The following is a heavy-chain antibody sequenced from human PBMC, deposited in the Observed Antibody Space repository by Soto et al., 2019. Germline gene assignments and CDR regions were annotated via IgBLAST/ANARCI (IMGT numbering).Heavy chain of an antibody. D-gene: IGHD2-2*01. CDR1: GFTFSSYS. CDR3: VGDCSSTSCQLYY. V-gene: IGHV3-21*01. CDR2: ISSSSYI. Sequence: PGGSLRLSCAASGFTFSSYSMNWVRQAPGKGLEWVSSISSSSYIYYADSVKGRFTISRDNAKNSLYLQMNSLRAEDTAVYYCVGDCSSTSCQLYYWGQGPLVTVSS. J-gene: IGHJ4*02.